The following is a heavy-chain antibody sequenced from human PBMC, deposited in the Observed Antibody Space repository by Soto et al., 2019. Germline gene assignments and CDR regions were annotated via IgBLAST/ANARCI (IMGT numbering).Heavy chain of an antibody. V-gene: IGHV1-69*12. CDR3: ARPVRQQQLAWVC. Sequence: QVQLVQSGAEVKKPGSSVKVSCKASVGTFSSYAISWVRQAPGQGLEWMGGIIPIFVTANYAQKFQGRVTITADESTSTAYMELSSLRSEDTAVYYCARPVRQQQLAWVCWGQGTLVTVSS. CDR1: VGTFSSYA. CDR2: IIPIFVTA. D-gene: IGHD6-13*01. J-gene: IGHJ4*02.